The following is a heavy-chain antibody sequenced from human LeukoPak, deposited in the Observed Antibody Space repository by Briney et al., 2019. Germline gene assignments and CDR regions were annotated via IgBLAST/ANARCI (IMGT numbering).Heavy chain of an antibody. Sequence: SETLSLTCTVSGGSISSSSYYWGWIRQPPGKGLEWIGRIYYSGSTYYNPSLKSRVTISVDTSKNQFSLKLSSVTAADTAVYYCARAVDFWSGYFLDAYFDYWGQGTLVTVSS. CDR3: ARAVDFWSGYFLDAYFDY. J-gene: IGHJ4*02. V-gene: IGHV4-39*01. CDR2: IYYSGST. D-gene: IGHD3-3*01. CDR1: GGSISSSSYY.